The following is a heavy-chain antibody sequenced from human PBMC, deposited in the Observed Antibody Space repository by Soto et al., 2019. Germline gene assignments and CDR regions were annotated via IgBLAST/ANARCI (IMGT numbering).Heavy chain of an antibody. Sequence: GASVKVSCKASGGTFSSYAISWVRQAPGQGLEWMGGIIPIFGTANYAQKFQGRVTITADESTSTAYMELSSLRSEDTAVYYCARWDYDSSGYYDFDYWGQGTLVTVSS. CDR1: GGTFSSYA. J-gene: IGHJ4*02. D-gene: IGHD3-22*01. CDR2: IIPIFGTA. V-gene: IGHV1-69*13. CDR3: ARWDYDSSGYYDFDY.